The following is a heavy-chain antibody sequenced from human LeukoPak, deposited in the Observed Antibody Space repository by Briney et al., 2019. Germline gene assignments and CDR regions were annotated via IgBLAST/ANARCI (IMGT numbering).Heavy chain of an antibody. CDR3: ASHPWGYYYDSSPLYFDY. CDR1: GGSINSSSYY. D-gene: IGHD3-22*01. V-gene: IGHV4-39*01. J-gene: IGHJ4*02. Sequence: PSETLSLTCTVSGGSINSSSYYWGWIRQPPGKGLAWIGSIYYTGSTYYNPSLKSRVTISVDTSKNQFSLKLSSVTAADTAVYYCASHPWGYYYDSSPLYFDYWGQGTLVTVSS. CDR2: IYYTGST.